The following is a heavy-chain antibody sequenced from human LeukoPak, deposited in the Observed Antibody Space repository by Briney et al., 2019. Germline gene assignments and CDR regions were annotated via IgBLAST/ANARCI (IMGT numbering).Heavy chain of an antibody. CDR1: GFTFSNYA. CDR2: ISASGGST. D-gene: IGHD2-2*02. Sequence: GGSLRLSCAASGFTFSNYAMSWVRQAPGKGLEWVSGISASGGSTYYADSVKGRFTISRDNSKNTLYLQMNSLRAEDTAVYYCAHRDLMDCSSTSCYMYFDYWGQGTLATVSS. V-gene: IGHV3-23*01. J-gene: IGHJ4*02. CDR3: AHRDLMDCSSTSCYMYFDY.